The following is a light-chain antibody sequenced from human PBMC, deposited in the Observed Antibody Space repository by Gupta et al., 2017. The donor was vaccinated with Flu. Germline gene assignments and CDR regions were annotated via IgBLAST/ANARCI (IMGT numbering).Light chain of an antibody. CDR1: ARDVGAYDF. CDR3: LSYTGTYTWI. V-gene: IGLV2-11*01. CDR2: HVS. Sequence: QSGLAQPRSVSGSPGQSVTISCTGPARDVGAYDFVSWFQQHPGKAPKLVIYHVSKRPSGVPDRFSGSKSDITASLTISGLQAEDEADYYCLSYTGTYTWIFGGGTQLTVL. J-gene: IGLJ2*01.